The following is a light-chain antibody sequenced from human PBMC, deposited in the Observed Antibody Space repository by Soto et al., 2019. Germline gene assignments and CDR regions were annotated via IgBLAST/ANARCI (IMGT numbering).Light chain of an antibody. V-gene: IGKV3-15*01. J-gene: IGKJ4*01. CDR1: QSISSN. CDR2: GAS. CDR3: QQYNKWPPLT. Sequence: EIVMTQSPDTLSVSSGERVTLSCRASQSISSNLAWYQQKPGQAPRLLIYGASTRATGIPARFSGSGSGTEFTLTISSLQSEDFAVYYCQQYNKWPPLTFGGGTKVEIK.